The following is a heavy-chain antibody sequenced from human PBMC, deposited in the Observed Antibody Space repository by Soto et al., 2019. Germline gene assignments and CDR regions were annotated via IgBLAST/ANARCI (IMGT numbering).Heavy chain of an antibody. D-gene: IGHD3-3*01. CDR1: GFTFSSYA. Sequence: PGGSLRLSCAASGFTFSSYAMSWVRQAPGKGLEWVSAISGSGGSTYYADSVKGRFTISRDNSKNTLYLQMNSLRAEDTAVYYCAKDLRSISIFGVATSYGMDVWGQGTTVTVSS. V-gene: IGHV3-23*01. J-gene: IGHJ6*02. CDR2: ISGSGGST. CDR3: AKDLRSISIFGVATSYGMDV.